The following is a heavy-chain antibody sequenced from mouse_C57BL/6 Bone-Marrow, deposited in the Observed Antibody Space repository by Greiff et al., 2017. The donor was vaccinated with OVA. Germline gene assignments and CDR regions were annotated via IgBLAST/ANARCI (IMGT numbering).Heavy chain of an antibody. CDR2: IRNKANGYTT. V-gene: IGHV7-3*01. J-gene: IGHJ2*01. CDR3: ARYDLKWAFDY. Sequence: EVKLMESGGGLVQPGGSLSLSCAASGFTFTDYYMSWVRQPPGKALEWLGFIRNKANGYTTEYSASVKGRFTISRDNSQSILYLQMNALRAEDSATYYCARYDLKWAFDYWGQGTTLTVSS. CDR1: GFTFTDYY.